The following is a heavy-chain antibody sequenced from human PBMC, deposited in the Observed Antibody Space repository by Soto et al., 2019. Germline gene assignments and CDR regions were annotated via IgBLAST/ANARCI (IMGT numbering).Heavy chain of an antibody. CDR2: ISSSSSYI. D-gene: IGHD4-4*01. J-gene: IGHJ4*02. CDR3: ARALPGESNYGNEY. Sequence: CLRLSCAASGFTFSSYSMDWVRQSSGKGLEWVSSISSSSSYIYYADSVRGRFTISRDNAKNSLYLQMNSLRAEDTALYYCARALPGESNYGNEYCGQETLVTV. CDR1: GFTFSSYS. V-gene: IGHV3-21*01.